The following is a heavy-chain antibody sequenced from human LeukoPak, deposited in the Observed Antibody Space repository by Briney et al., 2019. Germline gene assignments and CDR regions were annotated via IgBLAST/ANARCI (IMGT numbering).Heavy chain of an antibody. CDR1: GFTFSSYW. CDR3: ARARSYGVNYYYYYMDV. Sequence: GGSLRLSCAASGFTFSSYWMNWVRQAPGKGLEWVANIKQDGSEKYYVDSVKGRLTISRDNAKNSLYLQMNSLRAEDTAVYYCARARSYGVNYYYYYMDVWGKGTTVTVSS. J-gene: IGHJ6*03. CDR2: IKQDGSEK. D-gene: IGHD5-18*01. V-gene: IGHV3-7*01.